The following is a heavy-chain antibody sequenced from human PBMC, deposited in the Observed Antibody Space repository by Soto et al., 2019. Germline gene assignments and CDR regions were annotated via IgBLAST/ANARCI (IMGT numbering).Heavy chain of an antibody. Sequence: EVQLVDSGGGLVQPGGSLRLSCAASGFSFSTYSMNWVRQAPGKGLEWVSYISSRSYTIYYIDSVKGRFTISRDNAKSSLYLQMNSLRDEDTAVYYCARGGSSSDNGMDVWGQGTTVTVSS. CDR3: ARGGSSSDNGMDV. CDR1: GFSFSTYS. D-gene: IGHD6-6*01. CDR2: ISSRSYTI. V-gene: IGHV3-48*02. J-gene: IGHJ6*02.